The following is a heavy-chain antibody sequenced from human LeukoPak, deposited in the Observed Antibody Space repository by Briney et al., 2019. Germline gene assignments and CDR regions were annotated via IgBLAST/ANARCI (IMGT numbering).Heavy chain of an antibody. CDR2: IYYSGST. J-gene: IGHJ4*02. Sequence: PSETLSLTCTVSGGSISSSSYYWGWIRQPPGKGLEWIGSIYYSGSTYYNPSLKSRVTISVDTSKNQFSLKLSSVTAADTAVYYCARVGNYYDSSGYYHWLGYWGQGTLVTVSS. D-gene: IGHD3-22*01. CDR1: GGSISSSSYY. V-gene: IGHV4-39*07. CDR3: ARVGNYYDSSGYYHWLGY.